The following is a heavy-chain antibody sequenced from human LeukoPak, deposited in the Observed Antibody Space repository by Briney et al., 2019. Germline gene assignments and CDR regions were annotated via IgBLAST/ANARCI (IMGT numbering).Heavy chain of an antibody. D-gene: IGHD5-18*01. V-gene: IGHV3-23*01. CDR1: GFTFSSYG. Sequence: PGGSLRLSCAASGFTFSSYGMSWVRQAPGKGLEWVSAISGSGGSTYYADSVKGRFTISRDNSKNTLYLQMNSLRADDTAVYYCASLQLWLPYYYYYMDVWGKGTTVTISS. CDR2: ISGSGGST. CDR3: ASLQLWLPYYYYYMDV. J-gene: IGHJ6*03.